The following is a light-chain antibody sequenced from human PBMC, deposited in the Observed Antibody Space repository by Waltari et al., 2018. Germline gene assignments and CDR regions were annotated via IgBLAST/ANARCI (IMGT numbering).Light chain of an antibody. Sequence: IQLTHSPFSMSDSVGCRVHIPRRSSQGISNSLAWYQQKPGKGPKLLPYAASSLESGVPSRFSGSGSGTEYTLTISSLQPEDFATYFCQQYYSTPWTFGQGTKVESK. CDR1: QGISNS. J-gene: IGKJ1*01. CDR3: QQYYSTPWT. CDR2: AAS. V-gene: IGKV1-NL1*01.